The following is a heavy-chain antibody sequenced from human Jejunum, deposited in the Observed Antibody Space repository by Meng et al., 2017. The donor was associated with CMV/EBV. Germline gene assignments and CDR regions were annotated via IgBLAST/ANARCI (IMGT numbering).Heavy chain of an antibody. V-gene: IGHV3-7*01. CDR2: IKPDGSEI. Sequence: LSCADSGFTFSIHWMSWVRQPPKKGPEWMASIKPDGSEIQYVGSLRGRFTVSRDNARKSLYLQMNSLTAEDTAVYYCASGNDFNIWGQGTLVTVSS. D-gene: IGHD1-1*01. CDR3: ASGNDFNI. CDR1: GFTFSIHW. J-gene: IGHJ3*02.